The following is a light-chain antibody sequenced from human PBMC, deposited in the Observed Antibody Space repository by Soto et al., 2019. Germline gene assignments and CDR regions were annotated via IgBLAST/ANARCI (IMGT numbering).Light chain of an antibody. CDR1: SSDVGGHNS. CDR2: EVT. Sequence: QSALTQPASVSGSPGQSITISCTGTSSDVGGHNSVSWYQQHPGKVPKLLIYEVTNRPSGVSNRFSGSKSGNTASLTISGLQAEDEADYYCSSFRPTSTLVVFGGGTKLTVL. V-gene: IGLV2-14*01. CDR3: SSFRPTSTLVV. J-gene: IGLJ2*01.